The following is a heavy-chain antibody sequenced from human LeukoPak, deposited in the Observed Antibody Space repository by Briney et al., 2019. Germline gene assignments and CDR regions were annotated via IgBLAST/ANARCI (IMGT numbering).Heavy chain of an antibody. J-gene: IGHJ4*02. CDR3: AKNYGGGPPDY. CDR1: GFTFSTYG. V-gene: IGHV3-30*18. D-gene: IGHD4-23*01. Sequence: GGSLRLSCAASGFTFSTYGMHWVRQAPGKGLEWVAVISYDGNNKYYADSVKGRFTISRDNSKNTLYLQMSSLRAEDTAVYYRAKNYGGGPPDYWGQGTLVTVSS. CDR2: ISYDGNNK.